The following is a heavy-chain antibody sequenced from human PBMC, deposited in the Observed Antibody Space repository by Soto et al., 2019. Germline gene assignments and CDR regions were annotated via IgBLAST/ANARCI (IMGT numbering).Heavy chain of an antibody. CDR3: ACLYNWNGWSDY. J-gene: IGHJ4*02. CDR1: GVSITSYY. CDR2: IYSSGST. Sequence: QVQLQESGPGLVKPSETLSLTCTVSGVSITSYYWSWIRQPAGNGLEWIGRIYSSGSTNYNPSLMSRVTMTIDTSKNQFSMKLSSVTAAATAMYYCACLYNWNGWSDYGGKGTLVTVSS. V-gene: IGHV4-4*07. D-gene: IGHD1-20*01.